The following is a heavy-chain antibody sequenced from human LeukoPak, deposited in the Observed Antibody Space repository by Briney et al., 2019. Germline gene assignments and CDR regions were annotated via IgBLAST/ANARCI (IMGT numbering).Heavy chain of an antibody. V-gene: IGHV3-30*18. D-gene: IGHD3-22*01. J-gene: IGHJ4*02. CDR3: AKESPREYYYDSSGTFDY. Sequence: GRSLRLSCAASGFTFSSYGMHWVRQAPGKGLEWVAVISYDGSNKYYADSVKGRFTISRDNSKNTLYLQMNSLRAEDTAVYYCAKESPREYYYDSSGTFDYWGQGTLVTVSS. CDR1: GFTFSSYG. CDR2: ISYDGSNK.